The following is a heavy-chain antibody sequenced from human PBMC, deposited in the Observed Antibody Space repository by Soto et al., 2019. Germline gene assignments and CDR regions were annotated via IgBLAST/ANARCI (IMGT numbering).Heavy chain of an antibody. CDR2: ISHTGST. Sequence: QVQLQQWGAGLLKPSETLSLTCAVYGGSFSDYYWNWIRQPPGKGLEWIGEISHTGSTNYNPSLKSRVTISLDTSINQFSLKLSSVTAAETAVYYCARETSGFWSGMDVWGQGTTVTVSS. V-gene: IGHV4-34*01. CDR3: ARETSGFWSGMDV. J-gene: IGHJ6*02. CDR1: GGSFSDYY. D-gene: IGHD3-3*01.